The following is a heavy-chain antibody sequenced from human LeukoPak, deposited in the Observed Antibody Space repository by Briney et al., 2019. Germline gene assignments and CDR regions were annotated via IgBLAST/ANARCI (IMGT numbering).Heavy chain of an antibody. J-gene: IGHJ4*02. CDR2: IYTSGST. Sequence: SETLSLTCTVSGGSISSGSYYWSWIRQPAGKGLEWIRRIYTSGSTNYNPSLKSRVTISVDTSMNQFSLKLSSVTAADTAVYYCASRDYYDSSGYSYWGQGTLVTVSS. V-gene: IGHV4-61*02. CDR1: GGSISSGSYY. D-gene: IGHD3-22*01. CDR3: ASRDYYDSSGYSY.